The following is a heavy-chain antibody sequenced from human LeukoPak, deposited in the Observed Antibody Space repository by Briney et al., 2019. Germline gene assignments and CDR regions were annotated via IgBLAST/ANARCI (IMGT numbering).Heavy chain of an antibody. CDR3: AREGLEQQLDYYYYYMDV. CDR2: ISSSSSYI. Sequence: PGGSLILSCAASGFTFSSYSMNWVRQAPGKGLEWVSSISSSSSYIYYADSVKGRFTISRDNAKNSMYMKMDSLRAEDTAVYYCAREGLEQQLDYYYYYMDVWGKGTTVTVSS. V-gene: IGHV3-21*01. J-gene: IGHJ6*03. CDR1: GFTFSSYS. D-gene: IGHD6-13*01.